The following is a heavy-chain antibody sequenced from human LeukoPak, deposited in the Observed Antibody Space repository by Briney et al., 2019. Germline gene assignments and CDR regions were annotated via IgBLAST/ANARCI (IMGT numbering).Heavy chain of an antibody. CDR2: ISSSSYI. CDR3: ARDRGDSSGYRNAFDI. V-gene: IGHV3-21*01. D-gene: IGHD3-22*01. J-gene: IGHJ3*02. Sequence: GGSLRLSCAASGFTFSSYSMNWVRQAPGKGLEWVSSISSSSYIYYADSVKGRFTISRDNAKNSLYLQMNSLRAEDTAVYYCARDRGDSSGYRNAFDIWGQGTMVTVSS. CDR1: GFTFSSYS.